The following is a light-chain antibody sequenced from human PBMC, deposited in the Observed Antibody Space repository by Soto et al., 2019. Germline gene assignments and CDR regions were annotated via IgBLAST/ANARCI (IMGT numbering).Light chain of an antibody. CDR1: QSISSY. V-gene: IGKV1-5*01. CDR2: DAS. CDR3: QQYNSWT. J-gene: IGKJ1*01. Sequence: IQMTESPSSLSATVLYRVTITCRASQSISSYLNWYQQKPGKAPKLLIYDASSLESGVPSRFSGSGSGTEFTLTISSLQPDDFATYYCQQYNSWTFGQGTKVDIK.